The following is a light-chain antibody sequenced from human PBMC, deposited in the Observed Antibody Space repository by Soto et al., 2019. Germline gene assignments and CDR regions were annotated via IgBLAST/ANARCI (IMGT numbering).Light chain of an antibody. J-gene: IGKJ3*01. V-gene: IGKV3-15*01. CDR3: QQYNNWPPVT. Sequence: EIVMTQSPATLSVSPGERATLSCRASQSVGSDLAWYQQKPGQAPRLVIYDIFTRATGNPARFSGSGSGTGFTLAISSLQSEDFEVYFCQQYNNWPPVTFGPGTKVDI. CDR1: QSVGSD. CDR2: DIF.